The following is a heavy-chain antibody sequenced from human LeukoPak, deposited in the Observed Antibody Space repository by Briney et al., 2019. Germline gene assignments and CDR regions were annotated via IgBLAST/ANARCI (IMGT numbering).Heavy chain of an antibody. J-gene: IGHJ6*02. V-gene: IGHV3-11*01. CDR2: ISVTGTSI. CDR3: ARVDQGDPEGGDFGLDV. D-gene: IGHD2-21*02. CDR1: GFTFSVYY. Sequence: GGSLRLSCAASGFTFSVYYMAWIRQAPGKGLEWVSYISVTGTSIYYADSVKGRFTISRDNAKTSMYLQMNSLRVEDTAVYFCARVDQGDPEGGDFGLDVWGQGTTVTVSS.